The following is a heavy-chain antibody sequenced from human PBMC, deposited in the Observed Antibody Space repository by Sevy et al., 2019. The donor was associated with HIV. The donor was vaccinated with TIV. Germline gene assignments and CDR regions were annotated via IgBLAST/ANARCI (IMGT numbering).Heavy chain of an antibody. D-gene: IGHD3-10*02. CDR1: GGTFSSYA. CDR3: VRVYVGNENWFDP. V-gene: IGHV1-69*13. J-gene: IGHJ5*02. CDR2: IIPIFGTA. Sequence: ASVKVSCKASGGTFSSYAISWVRQAPGQGLEWMGGIIPIFGTANYAQKFQGRVTITADESTSTAYMELSSLRSEDTAVYYCVRVYVGNENWFDPWGQGTLVTVSS.